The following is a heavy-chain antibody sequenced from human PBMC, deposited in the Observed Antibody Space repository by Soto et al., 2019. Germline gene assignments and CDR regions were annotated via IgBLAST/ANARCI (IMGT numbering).Heavy chain of an antibody. V-gene: IGHV1-8*01. Sequence: ASVKVSCKASGYTFTSYDINCVRQATGQGLEWMGWMNPNSGNTGYAQKFQGRVTMTRNTSISTAYMELSSLRSEDTAVYYCARDYDFWSGYSNRWFAPWGQGTLVTVSS. CDR2: MNPNSGNT. CDR1: GYTFTSYD. D-gene: IGHD3-3*01. CDR3: ARDYDFWSGYSNRWFAP. J-gene: IGHJ5*02.